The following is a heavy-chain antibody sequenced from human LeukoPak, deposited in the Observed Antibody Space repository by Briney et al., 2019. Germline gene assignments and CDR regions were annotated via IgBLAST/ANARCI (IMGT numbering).Heavy chain of an antibody. CDR2: IYYSGST. Sequence: PSETLSLTCAVYGGSFSGYYWSWIRQPPKKGLEWIGSIYYSGSTYYNPSLKSRVTISVDTSKNQFSLKLSSVTAADTAVYYCARDPASFVGYYYYYMDVWGKGTTVTVSS. D-gene: IGHD2-21*01. V-gene: IGHV4-34*01. CDR3: ARDPASFVGYYYYYMDV. CDR1: GGSFSGYY. J-gene: IGHJ6*03.